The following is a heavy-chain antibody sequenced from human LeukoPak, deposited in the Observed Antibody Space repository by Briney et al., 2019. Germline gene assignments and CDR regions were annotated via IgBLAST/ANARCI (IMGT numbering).Heavy chain of an antibody. D-gene: IGHD6-19*01. CDR1: GFTFSRYA. J-gene: IGHJ4*02. V-gene: IGHV3-30-3*01. Sequence: GGSLRLSCAASGFTFSRYAMHWVRQAPGKGLEWVAVMSHDGSNEYYGDSVKGRFTISRDNSKNTLFLQMHSLRVEDTATYYCARRGSSGCFDFWGQGTLVTVSS. CDR3: ARRGSSGCFDF. CDR2: MSHDGSNE.